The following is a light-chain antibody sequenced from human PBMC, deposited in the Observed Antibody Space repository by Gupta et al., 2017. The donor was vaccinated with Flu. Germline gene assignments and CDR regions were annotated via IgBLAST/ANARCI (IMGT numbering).Light chain of an antibody. CDR3: RQGTHWPPKT. CDR1: QSLVYSDENTY. CDR2: KVS. V-gene: IGKV2-30*01. Sequence: VVMPPSPPSLLSILGQPAFISCKSSQSLVYSDENTYLNWFQQKPGQSPSLLIYKVSNRDSGVPDRCSGSGSGTDVTLKISRVEPEDVGVYYCRQGTHWPPKTFGQGTKVEIK. J-gene: IGKJ1*01.